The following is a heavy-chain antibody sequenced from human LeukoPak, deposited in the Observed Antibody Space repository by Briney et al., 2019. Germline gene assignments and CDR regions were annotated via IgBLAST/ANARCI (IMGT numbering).Heavy chain of an antibody. V-gene: IGHV4-34*01. CDR1: GGSFSGYY. J-gene: IGHJ4*02. D-gene: IGHD2-15*01. CDR2: INHSGNA. CDR3: ARVGCSGGTCYSRDFDF. Sequence: LETLSLTCAVYGGSFSGYYWSWIRQPPGKGLEWIAEINHSGNANYNPSLKSRVTISVDTSKNQFSLNLISLTAADTAVYYCARVGCSGGTCYSRDFDFWGQGNLVTVSS.